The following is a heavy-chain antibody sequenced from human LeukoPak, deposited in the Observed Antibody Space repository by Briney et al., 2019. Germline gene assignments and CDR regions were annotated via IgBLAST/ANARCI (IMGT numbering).Heavy chain of an antibody. J-gene: IGHJ4*02. CDR3: ARDRKGITGPSSYFDY. D-gene: IGHD1-20*01. CDR1: GGSISSYS. V-gene: IGHV4-59*12. Sequence: PSETLSLTCTVSGGSISSYSWSWVRQPPGKGLEWIGYIYYSGSTDYNPSLKSRVTISVDTSKNQFSLKLSSVTAADTAVYYCARDRKGITGPSSYFDYWGQGTLVTVSS. CDR2: IYYSGST.